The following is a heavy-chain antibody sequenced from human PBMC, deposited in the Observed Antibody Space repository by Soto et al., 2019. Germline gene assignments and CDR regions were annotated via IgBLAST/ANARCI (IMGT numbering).Heavy chain of an antibody. CDR1: GYSFTIYC. V-gene: IGHV5-10-1*01. J-gene: IGHJ2*01. CDR3: ERQYSSSGWYRRWYFDL. D-gene: IGHD6-19*01. CDR2: FDPSDSYT. Sequence: GESLKISCKGSGYSFTIYCISWVLQMPGKGLEWMGRFDPSDSYTNYSPSFQGHVTISADKSISTAYLQWSSLKASDTAMYYCERQYSSSGWYRRWYFDLWGRGTLVTVS.